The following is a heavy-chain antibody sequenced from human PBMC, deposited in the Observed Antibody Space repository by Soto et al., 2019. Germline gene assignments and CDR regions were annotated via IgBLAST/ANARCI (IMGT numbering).Heavy chain of an antibody. CDR2: ISYDGSNK. V-gene: IGHV3-30*18. CDR1: GFTFSSYG. CDR3: AKEEGACSGGSCYSPYYYYGMDV. J-gene: IGHJ6*02. Sequence: QVQLVESGGGVVQPGRSLRLSCAASGFTFSSYGMHWVRQAPGKGLEWVAVISYDGSNKYYADSVKGRFTISRDNSKNTLYRQMNSLRAEDTAVYYYAKEEGACSGGSCYSPYYYYGMDVWGQGTTVTVSS. D-gene: IGHD2-15*01.